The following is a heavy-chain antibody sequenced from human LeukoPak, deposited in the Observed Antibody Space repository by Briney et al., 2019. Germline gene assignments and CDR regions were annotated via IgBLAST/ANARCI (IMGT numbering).Heavy chain of an antibody. CDR1: GFTFSDAW. J-gene: IGHJ4*02. CDR3: TTRRQDGC. V-gene: IGHV3-15*01. Sequence: GGSLRLSCVDFGFTFSDAWISWVRQAPGKGLEWVGHIKSKIDGGTIDYAAPVKGRFTISRDDSRNTLYLQMNSLKTEDTAVYYCTTRRQDGCWGQGTLVTVS. CDR2: IKSKIDGGTI. D-gene: IGHD6-25*01.